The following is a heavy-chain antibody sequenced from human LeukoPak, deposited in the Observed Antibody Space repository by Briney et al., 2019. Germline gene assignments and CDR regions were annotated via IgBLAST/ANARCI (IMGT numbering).Heavy chain of an antibody. CDR3: ARGDYDLSGSYHYGMDV. D-gene: IGHD3-10*01. CDR1: GFTFNSYT. V-gene: IGHV3-30*09. CDR2: MSSDGNKK. Sequence: GGSLRLSCAAPGFTFNSYTMHWVRQAPGKGLAWVAVMSSDGNKKFYAEYVKGRFAISRDNSENTLYLEMNSLRGEDTAVYYCARGDYDLSGSYHYGMDVWGQGTTVTVSS. J-gene: IGHJ6*02.